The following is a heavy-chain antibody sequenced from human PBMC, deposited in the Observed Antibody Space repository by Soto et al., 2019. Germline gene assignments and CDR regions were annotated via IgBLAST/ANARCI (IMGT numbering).Heavy chain of an antibody. CDR2: INPSGGST. CDR3: AIDSGEAESHMIVVVRAYGMDV. Sequence: GASVKVSCKASGYTFTSYYMHWVRQAPGQGLEWMGIINPSGGSTSYAQKFQGRVTMTRDTSTSTVYMEMSSLRSEDTAVYYCAIDSGEAESHMIVVVRAYGMDVWGQGTTVTVSS. J-gene: IGHJ6*02. CDR1: GYTFTSYY. D-gene: IGHD3-22*01. V-gene: IGHV1-46*01.